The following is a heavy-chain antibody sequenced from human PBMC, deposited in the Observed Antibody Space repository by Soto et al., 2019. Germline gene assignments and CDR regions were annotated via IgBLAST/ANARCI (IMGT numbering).Heavy chain of an antibody. V-gene: IGHV1-18*01. Sequence: AAVKVSCKASGETFTSYDIIRVRQAPGQGLEWMGWISAYNGNTNYAQKLQGRVTMTTDTSTSTAYMELRSLRSDDTAVYYCARDRSAAAGLYDYGMDVWGQGTTVTVSS. D-gene: IGHD6-13*01. CDR1: GETFTSYD. CDR2: ISAYNGNT. CDR3: ARDRSAAAGLYDYGMDV. J-gene: IGHJ6*02.